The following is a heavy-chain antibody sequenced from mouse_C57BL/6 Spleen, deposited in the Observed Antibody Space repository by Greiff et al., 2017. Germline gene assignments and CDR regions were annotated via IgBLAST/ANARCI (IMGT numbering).Heavy chain of an antibody. D-gene: IGHD2-4*01. V-gene: IGHV1-26*01. CDR1: GYTFTDYY. J-gene: IGHJ2*01. Sequence: VQLQQSGPELVKPGASVKISCKASGYTFTDYYMNWVKQSHGKSLEWIGDINPNNGGTSYNQKFKGKATLTVDKSSSTAYMELRSLTSEDSAVDYCARSGYDYEGFDYWGQGTTLTVSS. CDR2: INPNNGGT. CDR3: ARSGYDYEGFDY.